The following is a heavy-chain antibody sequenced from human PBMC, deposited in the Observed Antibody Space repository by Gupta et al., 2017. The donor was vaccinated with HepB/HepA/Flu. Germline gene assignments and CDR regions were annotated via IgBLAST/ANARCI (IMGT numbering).Heavy chain of an antibody. D-gene: IGHD3-10*01. Sequence: QVQLVESGGGVVQPGRSLRLSCAASGFTFSTYGMHWFRQAPGKGLEWVTLISYDGSNKYYADSVRGRFTISRDNSKNTLYLQMNSLRPEDTAIYYCAKGHGDASGAGDYWGQGTLVTVSS. V-gene: IGHV3-30*18. CDR3: AKGHGDASGAGDY. CDR2: ISYDGSNK. CDR1: GFTFSTYG. J-gene: IGHJ4*02.